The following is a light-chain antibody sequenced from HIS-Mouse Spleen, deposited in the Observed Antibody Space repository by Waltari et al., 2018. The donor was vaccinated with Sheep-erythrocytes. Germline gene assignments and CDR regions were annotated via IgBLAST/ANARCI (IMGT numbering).Light chain of an antibody. CDR1: KLGDKY. J-gene: IGLJ2*01. CDR2: QDS. V-gene: IGLV3-1*01. Sequence: SYELTQPPSVSVSPGQTASITCSGDKLGDKYACWYQQKPGQSPVLVIYQDSKRPSGIPERFSGSNPGNTATLTISGTKAMDEADDYCQAWDSSTAVVGGGSKLSVL. CDR3: QAWDSSTAV.